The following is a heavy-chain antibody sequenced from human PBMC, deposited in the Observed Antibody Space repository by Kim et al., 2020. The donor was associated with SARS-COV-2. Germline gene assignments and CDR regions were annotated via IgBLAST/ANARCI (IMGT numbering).Heavy chain of an antibody. Sequence: SQTLSLTCAISGDSVSNNGDAWNWIRLSPSRGLEWLGRTYYRSKWYNDYAESVKSRLTVNPDTAKNQFSLHLESVTPEDTAIYYCARDPPEDQGLDIWGQGTMVHVSS. D-gene: IGHD2-15*01. J-gene: IGHJ3*02. CDR3: ARDPPEDQGLDI. V-gene: IGHV6-1*01. CDR2: TYYRSKWYN. CDR1: GDSVSNNGDA.